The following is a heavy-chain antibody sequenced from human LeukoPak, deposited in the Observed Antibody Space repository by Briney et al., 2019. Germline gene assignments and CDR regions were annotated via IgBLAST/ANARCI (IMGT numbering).Heavy chain of an antibody. CDR2: IHPDSGGT. D-gene: IGHD6-13*01. V-gene: IGHV1-2*02. Sequence: ASVKVSCKASGYTFTGYYMHWVRQAPGQGLECMGWIHPDSGGTNYAQKFQGRVTVTRDTSISTAYMELSRLTFDDTAVYYCVRSRAAGTFDYWGQGTLVTVSS. CDR1: GYTFTGYY. CDR3: VRSRAAGTFDY. J-gene: IGHJ4*02.